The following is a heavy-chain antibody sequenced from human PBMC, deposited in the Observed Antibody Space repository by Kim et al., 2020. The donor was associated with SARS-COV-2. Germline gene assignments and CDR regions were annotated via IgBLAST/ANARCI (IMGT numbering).Heavy chain of an antibody. D-gene: IGHD3-22*01. CDR3: TRGALEKVVITNDAFDI. Sequence: VKGRFTISRDDSKSIAYLQMNSLKTEDTAVYYCTRGALEKVVITNDAFDIWGQGTMVTVSS. J-gene: IGHJ3*02. V-gene: IGHV3-49*02.